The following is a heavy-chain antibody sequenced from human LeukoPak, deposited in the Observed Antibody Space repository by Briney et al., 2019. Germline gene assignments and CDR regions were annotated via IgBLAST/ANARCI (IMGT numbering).Heavy chain of an antibody. V-gene: IGHV3-30*03. CDR3: ARASQPYYFDY. D-gene: IGHD1-14*01. CDR2: ISYDGSNK. CDR1: GFTFSSYG. Sequence: PGGSLRLSCAASGFTFSSYGMHWVRQAPGKGLEWVAVISYDGSNKYYADSVKGRFTISRDNSKNTLYLQMNSLRAEDTAVYYCARASQPYYFDYWGRGTLVTVSS. J-gene: IGHJ4*02.